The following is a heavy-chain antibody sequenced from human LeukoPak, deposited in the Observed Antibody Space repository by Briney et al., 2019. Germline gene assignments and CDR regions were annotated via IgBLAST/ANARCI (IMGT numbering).Heavy chain of an antibody. CDR2: VSPYNGNT. D-gene: IGHD3-22*01. CDR1: GYTFTSYG. J-gene: IGHJ4*02. CDR3: ARDAVYDSSGYYLSGSLPTDY. V-gene: IGHV1-18*01. Sequence: ASVKVSCKASGYTFTSYGFSWVRQAPGQGLEWMGWVSPYNGNTNYAQKLQGRVTMTTDTSTSTAYMELSSLRSEDTAVYYCARDAVYDSSGYYLSGSLPTDYWGQGTLVTVSS.